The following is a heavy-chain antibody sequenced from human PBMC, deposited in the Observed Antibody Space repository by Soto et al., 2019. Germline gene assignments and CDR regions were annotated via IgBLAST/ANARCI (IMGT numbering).Heavy chain of an antibody. CDR1: GGSISSSSYF. CDR2: IYYSGST. J-gene: IGHJ6*02. V-gene: IGHV4-39*01. Sequence: SETLSLTCTVSGGSISSSSYFLGWVRQPPGKGLEWIGSIYYSGSTYYNPSLKSRVTISVDTSKNQFSLKLSSVTAADTAVYYCARSRRGYYYYGMDVWGQGTTVTVSS. CDR3: ARSRRGYYYYGMDV.